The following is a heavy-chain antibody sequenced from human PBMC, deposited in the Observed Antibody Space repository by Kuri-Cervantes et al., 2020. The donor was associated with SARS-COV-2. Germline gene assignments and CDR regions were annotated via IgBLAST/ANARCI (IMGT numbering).Heavy chain of an antibody. J-gene: IGHJ4*02. CDR2: IYHSGST. D-gene: IGHD3-3*01. Sequence: SETLSLTCTVSGGSISSSSYYWGWIRQPPGKGLEWIGSIYHSGSTYYNPSLKSRVTISVDTSKNQFSLKLSSVTAADTAVYYCARGPAHDFWSGYRFDYWGQGTLVPSPQ. CDR3: ARGPAHDFWSGYRFDY. V-gene: IGHV4-39*07. CDR1: GGSISSSSYY.